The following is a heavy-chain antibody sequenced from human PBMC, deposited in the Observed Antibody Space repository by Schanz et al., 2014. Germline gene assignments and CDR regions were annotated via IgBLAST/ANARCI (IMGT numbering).Heavy chain of an antibody. D-gene: IGHD5-12*01. CDR2: ISGSGGNT. J-gene: IGHJ4*02. Sequence: EVQVVESGGGLVQPGGSLRLSCAASGFTFSSYAMSWVRQAPGKGLEWVSAISGSGGNTYYAESAKGRFSISRDNSKNTLYLQMTSLRAEDTAVYYCAKLRYDYVSGDYWGQGTLVTVSS. CDR3: AKLRYDYVSGDY. V-gene: IGHV3-23*04. CDR1: GFTFSSYA.